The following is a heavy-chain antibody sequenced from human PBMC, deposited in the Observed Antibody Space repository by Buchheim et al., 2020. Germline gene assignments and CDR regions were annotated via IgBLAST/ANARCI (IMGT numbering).Heavy chain of an antibody. D-gene: IGHD1-26*01. Sequence: EVQLVQSGAEVKKPGESLKISCKTSGYSFTNYWIAWVRQMPGQGLEWMGIIYPGDSDTRYSPSFQGHATLSADKSISTTYPQWSSLKASDTAMYYCARRTLLNGAFDSWGQGT. J-gene: IGHJ4*02. CDR3: ARRTLLNGAFDS. CDR1: GYSFTNYW. CDR2: IYPGDSDT. V-gene: IGHV5-51*01.